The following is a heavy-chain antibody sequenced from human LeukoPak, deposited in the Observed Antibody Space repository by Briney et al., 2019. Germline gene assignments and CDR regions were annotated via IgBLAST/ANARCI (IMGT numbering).Heavy chain of an antibody. D-gene: IGHD6-13*01. CDR2: FDPEDGET. V-gene: IGHV1-24*01. Sequence: ASVKVSCKVSGYTLTELSMHWVRQAPGKGLEWMGGFDPEDGETIYAQKFQGRVTMTEDTSTDTAYMELSSLRSGDTAVYYCATDNAYSSSNNYCYYGMDVWGQGTTVTVSS. J-gene: IGHJ6*02. CDR3: ATDNAYSSSNNYCYYGMDV. CDR1: GYTLTELS.